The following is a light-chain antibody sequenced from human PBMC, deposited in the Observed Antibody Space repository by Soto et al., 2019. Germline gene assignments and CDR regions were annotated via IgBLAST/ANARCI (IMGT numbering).Light chain of an antibody. CDR2: GAS. CDR1: QSVSSSS. V-gene: IGKV3-20*01. Sequence: EIVLTQSPGTLSLSPGERATLSCRASQSVSSSSVAWYQQKPGQAPRLLIYGASSRATGIPDRFSGSGSATDFTLTISRLEPEDFAVYYCHQYGTSPLSFGGGTKVDIK. CDR3: HQYGTSPLS. J-gene: IGKJ4*01.